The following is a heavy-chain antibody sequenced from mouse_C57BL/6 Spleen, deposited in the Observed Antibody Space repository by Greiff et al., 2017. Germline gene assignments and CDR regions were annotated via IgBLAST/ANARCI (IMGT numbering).Heavy chain of an antibody. D-gene: IGHD4-1*02. Sequence: EVKLVESGEGLVKPGGSLKLSCAASGFTFSSYAMSWVRQTPEKRLEWVAYISSGGDYIYYADTVKGRFTISRDNARNTLYLQMSSLKSEDTSMYYCTTLNWDEAYWGQGTLVTVSA. V-gene: IGHV5-9-1*02. CDR2: ISSGGDYI. CDR3: TTLNWDEAY. CDR1: GFTFSSYA. J-gene: IGHJ3*01.